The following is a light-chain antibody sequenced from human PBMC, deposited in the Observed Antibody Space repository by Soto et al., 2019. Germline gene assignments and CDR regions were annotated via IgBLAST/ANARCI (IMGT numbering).Light chain of an antibody. Sequence: QSVLTQPPSASGTPGQRATISCSGSSSNIGSNTVNWYQQLPGTAPKLLIYSNNRRPSGVPDRFSGSKSGTSASLAISGLQSEDEADYYCAAWDDSLNEVFGGGTQLTVL. V-gene: IGLV1-44*01. CDR3: AAWDDSLNEV. CDR1: SSNIGSNT. CDR2: SNN. J-gene: IGLJ2*01.